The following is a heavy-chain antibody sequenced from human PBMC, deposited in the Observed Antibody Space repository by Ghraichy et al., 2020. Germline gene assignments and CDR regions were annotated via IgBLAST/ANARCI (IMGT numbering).Heavy chain of an antibody. CDR2: VYYTDST. CDR3: ARHDQWERYFDH. CDR1: GVSISSTTYY. D-gene: IGHD1-26*01. J-gene: IGHJ4*02. Sequence: SQTLSLTCTVSGVSISSTTYYWGWIRQPPGKGLEWIGSVYYTDSTYHGPSLMSRVTISIDRSKNQFSLRLTSVTAADTAVYYCARHDQWERYFDHWGQGTLVTVSS. V-gene: IGHV4-39*01.